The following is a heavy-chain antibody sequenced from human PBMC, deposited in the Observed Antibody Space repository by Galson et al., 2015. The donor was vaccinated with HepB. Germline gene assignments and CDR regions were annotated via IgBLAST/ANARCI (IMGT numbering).Heavy chain of an antibody. CDR3: ARATPDIWYCSSTSCSYSGWFDP. V-gene: IGHV1-3*01. CDR1: GYTFTSYA. D-gene: IGHD2-2*01. Sequence: SVKVSCKASGYTFTSYAMHWVRQAPGQRLEWMGWINAGNGNTKYSQKFQGRVTITRDTSASTAYMELSSLRSEDTAVYYCARATPDIWYCSSTSCSYSGWFDPWGQGTLVTVSS. CDR2: INAGNGNT. J-gene: IGHJ5*02.